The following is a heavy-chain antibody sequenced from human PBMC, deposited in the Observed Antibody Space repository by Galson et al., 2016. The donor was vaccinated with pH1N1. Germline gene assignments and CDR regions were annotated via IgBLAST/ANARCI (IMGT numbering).Heavy chain of an antibody. CDR1: GFTFNKYG. CDR3: AKVVRGSSWPSFDY. J-gene: IGHJ4*02. CDR2: ISYDGSNK. V-gene: IGHV3-30*18. Sequence: SLRLSCAASGFTFNKYGMHWVRQAPGRGLEWVVVISYDGSNKYYADSVKGRFTISRDDSKNMLYLQMNSLRAEDTAVYYCAKVVRGSSWPSFDYWGQGTLVTVSS. D-gene: IGHD6-13*01.